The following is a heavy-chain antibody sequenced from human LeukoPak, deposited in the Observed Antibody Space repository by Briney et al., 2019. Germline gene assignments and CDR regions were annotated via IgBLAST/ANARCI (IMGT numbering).Heavy chain of an antibody. D-gene: IGHD1-26*01. Sequence: GASVRVSCKASGGTFSRYAISWVRQAPGQGLEWMGGYIPMFGTANYAQNFQNRVTITADESTSTISMEVSSLRPEDTAVYFCAGASRKWELPFWGQGTLVTVSS. CDR1: GGTFSRYA. CDR3: AGASRKWELPF. CDR2: YIPMFGTA. V-gene: IGHV1-69*13. J-gene: IGHJ4*02.